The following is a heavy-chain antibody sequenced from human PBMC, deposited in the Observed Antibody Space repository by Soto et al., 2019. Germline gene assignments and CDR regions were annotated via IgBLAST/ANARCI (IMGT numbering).Heavy chain of an antibody. CDR1: DFSVSGGTYS. V-gene: IGHV4-30-2*01. CDR3: GRGRTQHFFEL. Sequence: PSGPQSITCNVSDFSVSGGTYSWTCILQAPGKGLEGIGYSYRTGTPYYNPSLKSRVSISVDRSGNQLSLNLPSMTAADTAVYYCGRGRTQHFFELWGQGNLVNVSS. D-gene: IGHD1-26*01. J-gene: IGHJ4*02. CDR2: SYRTGTP.